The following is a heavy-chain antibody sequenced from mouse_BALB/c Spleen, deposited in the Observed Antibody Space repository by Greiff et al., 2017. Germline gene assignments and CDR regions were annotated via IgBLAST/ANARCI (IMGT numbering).Heavy chain of an antibody. CDR1: GFTFSSYA. J-gene: IGHJ4*01. Sequence: EVKLMESGGGLVKPGGSLKLSCAASGFTFSSYAMSWVRQTPEKRLEWVASISSGGSTYYPDSVKGRFTISRDNARNILYLQMSSLRSEDTAMYYGARGDYGYVNYAMDYWGQGTSVTVSS. D-gene: IGHD1-2*01. CDR3: ARGDYGYVNYAMDY. V-gene: IGHV5-6-5*01. CDR2: ISSGGST.